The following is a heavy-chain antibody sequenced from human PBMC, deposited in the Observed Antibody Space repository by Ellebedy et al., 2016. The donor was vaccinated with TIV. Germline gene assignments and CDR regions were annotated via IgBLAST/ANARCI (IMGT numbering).Heavy chain of an antibody. Sequence: ASVKVSXXASGYTFTSYYMHWVRQAPGQGLEWMGIINPSGGSTSYAQKFQGRVTMTRDTSISTAYMELSRLRSDDTAVYYCARGGIAVAGSFGMDVWGQGTTVTVSS. CDR2: INPSGGST. V-gene: IGHV1-46*01. D-gene: IGHD6-19*01. J-gene: IGHJ6*02. CDR3: ARGGIAVAGSFGMDV. CDR1: GYTFTSYY.